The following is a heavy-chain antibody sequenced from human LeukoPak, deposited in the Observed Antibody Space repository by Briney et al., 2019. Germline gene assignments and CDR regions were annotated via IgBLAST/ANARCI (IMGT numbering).Heavy chain of an antibody. V-gene: IGHV3-7*05. D-gene: IGHD2/OR15-2a*01. CDR2: IYQDGSEK. J-gene: IGHJ6*02. CDR1: GFVFSNYW. CDR3: VRDRRLYGRNCNFVMDV. Sequence: TGGSLRLSCEASGFVFSNYWMNWVRQSPGKGVEWVANIYQDGSEKHDADSVKGRFTIFRDNAKKSLKLHLSNLRVEDTAVYYCVRDRRLYGRNCNFVMDVWGQGTAVIV.